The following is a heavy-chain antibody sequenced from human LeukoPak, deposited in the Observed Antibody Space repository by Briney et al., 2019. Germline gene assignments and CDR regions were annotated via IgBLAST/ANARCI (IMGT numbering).Heavy chain of an antibody. D-gene: IGHD3-16*01. J-gene: IGHJ6*03. Sequence: GRSLRLSCAAFGFTFSSYGMHWVRQAPGKGLEWVAVISYDGSNKYYADSVKGRFTISRDNSKNTLYLQMNSLRAEDTAVYYCAKGYDYYYYYMDVWGKGTTVTVSS. CDR2: ISYDGSNK. V-gene: IGHV3-30*18. CDR1: GFTFSSYG. CDR3: AKGYDYYYYYMDV.